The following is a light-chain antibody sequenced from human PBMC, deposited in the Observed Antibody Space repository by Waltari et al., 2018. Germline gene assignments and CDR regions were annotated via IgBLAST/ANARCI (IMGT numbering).Light chain of an antibody. CDR2: DVH. V-gene: IGLV2-14*03. CDR3: SSYTVSNTVV. Sequence: QSALTQPASVSGSPGQSITIPCIGTRSDVAYYNYVSSYAQQPGKAPKLIIYDVHQRPSGVSNRFSGTKSGNTASLTIAGLQAEDEADYYCSSYTVSNTVVFGGGTKVTVL. J-gene: IGLJ2*01. CDR1: RSDVAYYNY.